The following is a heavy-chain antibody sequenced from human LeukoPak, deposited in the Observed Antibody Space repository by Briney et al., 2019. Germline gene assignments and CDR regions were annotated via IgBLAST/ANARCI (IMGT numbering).Heavy chain of an antibody. CDR1: GGSISSSSYY. J-gene: IGHJ4*02. D-gene: IGHD1-26*01. Sequence: SETLSLTCTVSGGSISSSSYYWGWIRQPPGKGLEWIGSIYYSGSTYYNPSLKSRVTISVDTSKNQFSLKLSSVTAADTAVYYCARLSAGFSRGVGATNYWGQGTLVTVSS. CDR3: ARLSAGFSRGVGATNY. V-gene: IGHV4-39*01. CDR2: IYYSGST.